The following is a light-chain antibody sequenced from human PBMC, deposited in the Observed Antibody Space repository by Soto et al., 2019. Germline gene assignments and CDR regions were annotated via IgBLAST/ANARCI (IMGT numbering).Light chain of an antibody. CDR2: GAS. CDR3: QHYKSWPTMGT. J-gene: IGKJ2*02. CDR1: QSVSSN. Sequence: EIVMTQSPATLSVSPGERATLSCRASQSVSSNLAWYQQKPGQAPRLLIYGASSRVTGIPARFSGSGSGTGFALTISSLRPEDFAVYYCQHYKSWPTMGTFGQGTKLEIK. V-gene: IGKV3-15*01.